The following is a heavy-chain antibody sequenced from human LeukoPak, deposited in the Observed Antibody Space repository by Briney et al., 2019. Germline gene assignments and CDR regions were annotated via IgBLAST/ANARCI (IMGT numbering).Heavy chain of an antibody. CDR2: ISYDGSNK. D-gene: IGHD3-10*01. J-gene: IGHJ4*02. Sequence: GGSLRLSCAASGFTFSSYGMHWVRQAPGKGLEWVAVISYDGSNKYYAGSVKGRFTISRDNSKNTLYLQMNSLRAEDTAVYYCAKDRMVRGVTEPDYWGRGTLVTVSS. V-gene: IGHV3-30*18. CDR1: GFTFSSYG. CDR3: AKDRMVRGVTEPDY.